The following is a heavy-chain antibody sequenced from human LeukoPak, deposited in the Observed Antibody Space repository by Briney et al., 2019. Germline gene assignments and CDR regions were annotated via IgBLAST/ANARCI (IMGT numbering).Heavy chain of an antibody. D-gene: IGHD2-2*01. CDR1: GGSISSYY. CDR2: IYTSGST. Sequence: SETLSLTCTVSGGSISSYYWSWIRQPAGKGLEWIGRIYTSGSTNYNPSLKSRVTMSVDTSKNQFSLKLSSVTAADTAVYYCARRGGIVVVPAIDIWGQGTVVTVSS. CDR3: ARRGGIVVVPAIDI. V-gene: IGHV4-4*07. J-gene: IGHJ3*02.